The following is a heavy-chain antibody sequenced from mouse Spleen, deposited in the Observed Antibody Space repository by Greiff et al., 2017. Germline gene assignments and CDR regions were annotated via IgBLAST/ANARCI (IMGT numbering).Heavy chain of an antibody. CDR2: IYPGDGDT. Sequence: QVQLQQSGPELVKPGASVKISCKASGYAFSSSWMNWVKQRPGKGLEWIGRIYPGDGDTNYNGKFKGKATLTADKSSSTAYMQLSSLTSEDSAVYFCARCLIYYGNYGYFDVWGTGTTVTVSS. CDR3: ARCLIYYGNYGYFDV. V-gene: IGHV1-82*01. CDR1: GYAFSSSW. J-gene: IGHJ1*03. D-gene: IGHD2-1*01.